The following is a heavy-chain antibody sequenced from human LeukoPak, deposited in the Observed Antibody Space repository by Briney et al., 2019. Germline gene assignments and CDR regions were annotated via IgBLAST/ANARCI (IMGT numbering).Heavy chain of an antibody. Sequence: SETLSLTCTVSGGSISSYYWSWIRQPAGKGLEWIGRIYTSGGTNYNPSLKSRVTMSVDTSKNQFSLKLSSVTAADTAVYYCASLSWYPRVLDIWGQGTMVTVSS. D-gene: IGHD6-13*01. CDR3: ASLSWYPRVLDI. J-gene: IGHJ3*02. V-gene: IGHV4-4*07. CDR2: IYTSGGT. CDR1: GGSISSYY.